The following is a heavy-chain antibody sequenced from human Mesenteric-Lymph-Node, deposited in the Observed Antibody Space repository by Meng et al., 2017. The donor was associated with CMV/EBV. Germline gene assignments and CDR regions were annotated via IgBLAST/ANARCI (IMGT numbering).Heavy chain of an antibody. CDR2: IYPGDSDT. CDR1: GNSFTSYW. D-gene: IGHD6-13*01. CDR3: ARHLYSSSLSAFDM. Sequence: GESLKISCKGSGNSFTSYWIGWVRQMPGKGLEWMGIIYPGDSDTRYSPSFQGQVTISADESISTAYLQWSSLKASDTAMYYCARHLYSSSLSAFDMWGQGTMVTVSS. J-gene: IGHJ3*02. V-gene: IGHV5-51*01.